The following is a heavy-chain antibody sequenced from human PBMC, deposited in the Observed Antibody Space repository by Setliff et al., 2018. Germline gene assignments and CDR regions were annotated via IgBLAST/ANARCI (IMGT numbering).Heavy chain of an antibody. D-gene: IGHD3-10*01. V-gene: IGHV3-7*01. Sequence: GGSLRLSCAASGFTVSSNYMSWVRQAPGKGLEWVANINQDGSEKYYVDSVRGRFTISRDNAKNSLYLQMNSLRADDAAVYFCARDSSGSYYNVYYYYYYYMDVWGKGTTVTVSS. CDR1: GFTVSSNY. CDR3: ARDSSGSYYNVYYYYYYYMDV. J-gene: IGHJ6*03. CDR2: INQDGSEK.